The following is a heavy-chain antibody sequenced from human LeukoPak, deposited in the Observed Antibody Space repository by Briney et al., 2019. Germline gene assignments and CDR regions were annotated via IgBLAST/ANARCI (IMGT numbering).Heavy chain of an antibody. J-gene: IGHJ4*02. CDR3: ARTHGDFSNGWFYFDY. D-gene: IGHD6-19*01. Sequence: GRSLRLSCAASGLGFSSSAMHWVRQAPGKGLEWVAVIPYDGDKIFYADSVKGRFTISRDNSKNTLYLQMNSLRGDDTAVYYCARTHGDFSNGWFYFDYWGQGTLVTVSS. V-gene: IGHV3-30*01. CDR1: GLGFSSSA. CDR2: IPYDGDKI.